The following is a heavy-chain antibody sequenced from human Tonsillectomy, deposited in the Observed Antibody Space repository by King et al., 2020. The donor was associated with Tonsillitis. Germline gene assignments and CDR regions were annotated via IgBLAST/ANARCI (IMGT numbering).Heavy chain of an antibody. CDR1: GYSFTSYW. CDR2: IYPGDSAT. J-gene: IGHJ4*02. D-gene: IGHD3-22*01. CDR3: AGRRRYYYDSSGYSLDDY. Sequence: QLVQSGAEVKKPGESLKISCKGSGYSFTSYWSGWVRQMPGKGLEWMGIIYPGDSATRYSPSFQGQVTISADKSISTAYLQWSSLKASDTAMYYCAGRRRYYYDSSGYSLDDYWGQGTLVTVSS. V-gene: IGHV5-51*01.